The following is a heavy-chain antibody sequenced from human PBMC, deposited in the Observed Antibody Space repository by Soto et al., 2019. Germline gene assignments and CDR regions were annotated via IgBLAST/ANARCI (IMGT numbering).Heavy chain of an antibody. V-gene: IGHV1-69*01. CDR1: GGTFSSYA. Sequence: QVQLVQSGAEVKKPGSSVKVSCKASGGTFSSYAISWVRQAPGQALEWMGGIIPIFGTANYAQKFQGRVTITADESTSTAYMELSSLRSEDTAVYYCARGVAVAGTDYYYGMDVWGQGTTVTVSS. J-gene: IGHJ6*02. CDR2: IIPIFGTA. D-gene: IGHD6-19*01. CDR3: ARGVAVAGTDYYYGMDV.